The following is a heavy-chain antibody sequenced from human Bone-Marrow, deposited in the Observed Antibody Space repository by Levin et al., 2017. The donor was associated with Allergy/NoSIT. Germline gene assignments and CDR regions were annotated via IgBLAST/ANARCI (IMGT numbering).Heavy chain of an antibody. CDR3: ARSANPSSSWPFDY. CDR2: IYYSGST. J-gene: IGHJ4*02. V-gene: IGHV4-59*01. Sequence: SETLSLTCTVSGGSISSYYWSWIRQPPGKGLEWIGYIYYSGSTDYNPSLKSRVTISVDTSKNQFSLRLGSVTAADTALYYCARSANPSSSWPFDYWGQGTLVTVSS. CDR1: GGSISSYY. D-gene: IGHD6-13*01.